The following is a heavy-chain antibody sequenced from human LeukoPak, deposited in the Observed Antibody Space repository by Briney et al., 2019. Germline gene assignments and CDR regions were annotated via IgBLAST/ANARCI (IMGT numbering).Heavy chain of an antibody. V-gene: IGHV4-59*01. Sequence: SETLSLTCTVSDGSISNFDWNWFRQPPGKRLEWIGHTLYGGSTDYNPSLESRVTISIDTSKSQFSLKLRSVTATDTAVYYCARWGHFDTSGYFVVDYWGQGALVTVSS. J-gene: IGHJ4*02. CDR2: TLYGGST. D-gene: IGHD3-22*01. CDR1: DGSISNFD. CDR3: ARWGHFDTSGYFVVDY.